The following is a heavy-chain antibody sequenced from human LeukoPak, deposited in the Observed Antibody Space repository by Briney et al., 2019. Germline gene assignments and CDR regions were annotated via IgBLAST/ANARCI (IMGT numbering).Heavy chain of an antibody. CDR3: AKARYSNNWSRVLDS. V-gene: IGHV3-48*03. J-gene: IGHJ5*01. Sequence: GGSLRLSCAASGFIFSSYEINWVRQAPGKGLEWVSYISSSGSTTYYADSVKGRFTISRDNAKNSLYLQMNSLRADDTALYFCAKARYSNNWSRVLDSWGQGTLVTVSS. CDR2: ISSSGSTT. D-gene: IGHD6-13*01. CDR1: GFIFSSYE.